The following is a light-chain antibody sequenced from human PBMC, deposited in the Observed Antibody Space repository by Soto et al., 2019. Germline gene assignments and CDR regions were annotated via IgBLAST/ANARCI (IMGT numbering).Light chain of an antibody. J-gene: IGLJ1*01. CDR2: EVT. Sequence: QSALTQPASVSGAPGQSITISCTGTRSDVGGYTYVSWYRQHPSKAPKLIIHEVTIRPSGVSNRFSGSKSGNTASLTITGFQTGDEADYYCGTWDSSLSSYGFGTGTKVTVL. V-gene: IGLV2-14*01. CDR3: GTWDSSLSSYG. CDR1: RSDVGGYTY.